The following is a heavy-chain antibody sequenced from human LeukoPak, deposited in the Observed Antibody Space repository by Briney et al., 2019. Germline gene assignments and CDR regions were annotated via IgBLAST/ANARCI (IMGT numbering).Heavy chain of an antibody. Sequence: ASVKVSCKASGYTFTGYYMHWVRQAPGQGLEWMGWINPNSGGTNYAQKFQGRVTMTRDTSISTAYMELSRLRSDDTAVYYCARYYDRSGYPFDYWGQGTLVTVSS. CDR3: ARYYDRSGYPFDY. CDR1: GYTFTGYY. CDR2: INPNSGGT. D-gene: IGHD3-22*01. J-gene: IGHJ4*02. V-gene: IGHV1-2*02.